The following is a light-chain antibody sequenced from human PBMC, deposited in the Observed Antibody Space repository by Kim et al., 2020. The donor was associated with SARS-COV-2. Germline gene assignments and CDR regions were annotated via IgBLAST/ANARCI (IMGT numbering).Light chain of an antibody. CDR1: QSINSW. J-gene: IGKJ2*01. V-gene: IGKV1-5*01. CDR3: HQYQSYPYT. CDR2: DAS. Sequence: DIQMTQSPPTLSASVGDRVTITCRASQSINSWLAWYQQQPGTAPKLLIYDASSLQSGVPPRFSGRGSGTEFTLTISSLQPDDFATYYCHQYQSYPYTFGQGTKLEI.